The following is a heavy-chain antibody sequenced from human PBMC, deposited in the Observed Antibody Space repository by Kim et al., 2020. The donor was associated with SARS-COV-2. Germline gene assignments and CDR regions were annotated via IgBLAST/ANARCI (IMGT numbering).Heavy chain of an antibody. J-gene: IGHJ4*02. CDR3: ARGTTMGLRYFSIDY. Sequence: QKFQGRVTMTRDTSTSTVYMELSSLRSEDTAVYYCARGTTMGLRYFSIDYWGQGTLVTVSS. V-gene: IGHV1-46*01. D-gene: IGHD3-9*01.